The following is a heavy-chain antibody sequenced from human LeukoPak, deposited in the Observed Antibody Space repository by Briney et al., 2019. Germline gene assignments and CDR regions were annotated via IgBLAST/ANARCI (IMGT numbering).Heavy chain of an antibody. CDR2: IGIDSGNT. CDR1: GFTFS. J-gene: IGHJ4*02. D-gene: IGHD5-24*01. V-gene: IGHV3-48*01. CDR3: ARDYKYAFDN. Sequence: PGGSLRLSCAASGFTFSMNWVRQAPGKGLEWISYIGIDSGNTNYADSVKGRFTISGDKAKNSLYLQMNSLRVEDTAVYYCARDYKYAFDNWGQGTLVTVFS.